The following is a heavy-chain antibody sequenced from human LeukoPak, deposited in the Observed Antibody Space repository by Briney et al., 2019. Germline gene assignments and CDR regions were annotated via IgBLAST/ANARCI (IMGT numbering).Heavy chain of an antibody. V-gene: IGHV1-18*01. CDR1: GYSFTSSG. D-gene: IGHD6-19*01. Sequence: GSVKVSCKASGYSFTSSGISWVRQAPGQGLEWMGWIGGYKGDTKFAQKFQGRVTMTTDTSTSTAYMELRSLRSDDTAVYYCARDKREQWLPPFDYWGQGTLVTVSS. CDR2: IGGYKGDT. J-gene: IGHJ4*02. CDR3: ARDKREQWLPPFDY.